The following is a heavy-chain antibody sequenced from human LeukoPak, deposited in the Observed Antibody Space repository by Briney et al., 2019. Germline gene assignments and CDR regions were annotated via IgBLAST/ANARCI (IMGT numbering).Heavy chain of an antibody. V-gene: IGHV3-74*01. CDR3: ARGMYGDSVGMDV. CDR2: MNSDGSTI. D-gene: IGHD2-21*02. CDR1: GFTFSTYW. Sequence: GGSLRLSCAASGFTFSTYWMYWVRQAPGKGLMWVSRMNSDGSTIRYADSVKGRFTISRDNAKNTLYLQMNSLRDEDTAVYYCARGMYGDSVGMDVWGQGTTVTVSS. J-gene: IGHJ6*02.